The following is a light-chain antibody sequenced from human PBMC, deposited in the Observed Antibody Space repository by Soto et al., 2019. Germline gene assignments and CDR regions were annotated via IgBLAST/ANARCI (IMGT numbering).Light chain of an antibody. J-gene: IGKJ4*01. CDR1: QSFRGL. Sequence: EVVLTQSQVTLSLSPGERATLSCRASQSFRGLLAWYQQKPGQAPRLLIYDASNGAAGIPARFSGTGSGTDFTLTISSLEPDDFAVYYCQQRYNWPLTFGGGTKVDIK. CDR2: DAS. CDR3: QQRYNWPLT. V-gene: IGKV3-11*01.